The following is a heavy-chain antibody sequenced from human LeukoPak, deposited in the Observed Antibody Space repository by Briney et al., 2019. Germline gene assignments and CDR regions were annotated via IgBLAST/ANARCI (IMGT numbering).Heavy chain of an antibody. CDR2: INGDGSIT. V-gene: IGHV3-74*03. J-gene: IGHJ4*02. CDR1: GFTLSSYW. CDR3: ARGEEMAIH. Sequence: PGGSLRLSCAASGFTLSSYWMHWVRQAPGKGLVWVSRINGDGSITTYADSVKGRFTISRDDSKNTLYLQMNSLRAEDTAVYYCARGEEMAIHWGQGTLVTVSS. D-gene: IGHD5-24*01.